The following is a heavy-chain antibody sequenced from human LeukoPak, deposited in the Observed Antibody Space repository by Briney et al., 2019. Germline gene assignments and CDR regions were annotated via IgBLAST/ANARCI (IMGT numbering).Heavy chain of an antibody. J-gene: IGHJ4*02. CDR2: IFPADSDT. V-gene: IGHV5-51*01. CDR3: ARHRGGSYQLAPDY. Sequence: KPGESLKISCKGSGYTFTNYWIGWVRQMPGKGLEWMGVIFPADSDTRYSPSFQGQVTISADKSISTAYLQWSSLKASDTAMYYCARHRGGSYQLAPDYWGQGTLVTVSS. CDR1: GYTFTNYW. D-gene: IGHD1-26*01.